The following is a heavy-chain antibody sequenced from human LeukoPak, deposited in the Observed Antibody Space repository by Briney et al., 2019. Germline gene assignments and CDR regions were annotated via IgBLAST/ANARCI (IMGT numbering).Heavy chain of an antibody. V-gene: IGHV1-69*05. J-gene: IGHJ4*02. CDR1: GGTFNSYG. Sequence: GSSVKVSCKTSGGTFNSYGFSWVRQAPGQGLEWMGGVIPILGTTKYAQKFQGRVTITTDESTSTVYMKLNSLRSEDTAVYYCARATLSGFRNSWGQGTLVTVSS. CDR3: ARATLSGFRNS. D-gene: IGHD3-10*01. CDR2: VIPILGTT.